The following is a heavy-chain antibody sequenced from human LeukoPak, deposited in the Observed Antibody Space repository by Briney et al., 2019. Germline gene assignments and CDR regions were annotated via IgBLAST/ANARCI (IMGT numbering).Heavy chain of an antibody. Sequence: TGGSLRLSCAASGFTFSSYEMNWVRQAPGKGLEWVSFITSSGNTMYCADSVKGRFTISGDIARKSLYLQMNSLRDEDTAVYYCARGGGRSYSDAFDIWGQGTVVTVSS. J-gene: IGHJ3*02. D-gene: IGHD1-26*01. CDR3: ARGGGRSYSDAFDI. CDR2: ITSSGNTM. CDR1: GFTFSSYE. V-gene: IGHV3-48*03.